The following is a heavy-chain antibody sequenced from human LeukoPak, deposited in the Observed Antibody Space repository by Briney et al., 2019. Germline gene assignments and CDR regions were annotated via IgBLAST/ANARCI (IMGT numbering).Heavy chain of an antibody. V-gene: IGHV1-2*02. Sequence: ASVKVSCKASGYTVSGYYIHWVRQAPGQGLEWMGRVYPASGATDYAQKFQGRVTMTRDTSVSSAYMELDGLSSDDTAVYYCARALRYCSSATCDEVRFDFWGQGTLVTVSS. J-gene: IGHJ4*02. CDR1: GYTVSGYY. D-gene: IGHD2-2*01. CDR2: VYPASGAT. CDR3: ARALRYCSSATCDEVRFDF.